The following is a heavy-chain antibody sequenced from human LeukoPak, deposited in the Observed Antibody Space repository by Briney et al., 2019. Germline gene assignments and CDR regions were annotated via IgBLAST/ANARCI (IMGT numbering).Heavy chain of an antibody. Sequence: PSETLSLTCAVSGGSINRDHWWGWVRQPPGKGLEWIGYIYYSGSTDYNPSLKSRVTISIDTSKNQFSLKLTSVTPADTAVYYCARGRLAAAPYFDYWGQGTLVTVSS. CDR1: GGSINRDHW. V-gene: IGHV4-4*02. CDR3: ARGRLAAAPYFDY. D-gene: IGHD6-13*01. J-gene: IGHJ4*02. CDR2: IYYSGST.